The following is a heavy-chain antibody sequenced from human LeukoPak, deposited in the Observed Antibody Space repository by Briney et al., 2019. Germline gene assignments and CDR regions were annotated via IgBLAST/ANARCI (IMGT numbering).Heavy chain of an antibody. CDR1: GGSISSYY. CDR3: ARSGVPYYDFWSGFSWFDP. Sequence: SETLSLTCTVSGGSISSYYWSWIRQPPGKGLEWIGYIYTSGSTNYNPSLKSRVTISVDTSKNQFSLKLSSVTAADTAVYYCARSGVPYYDFWSGFSWFDPWGQGTLVTVSS. J-gene: IGHJ5*02. D-gene: IGHD3-3*01. CDR2: IYTSGST. V-gene: IGHV4-4*09.